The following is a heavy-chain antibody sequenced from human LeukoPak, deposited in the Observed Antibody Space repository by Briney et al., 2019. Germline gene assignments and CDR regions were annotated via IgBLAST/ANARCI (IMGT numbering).Heavy chain of an antibody. Sequence: GASVKVSCKASGGTFSSYTISWLRQAPGQGLEWMERIIPILGIANYAQKFQGRVTITADKSTSTAYMELSSLRSEDTAVYYCASFSKTIFGVVSHFDYWGQGTLVTVSS. CDR2: IIPILGIA. V-gene: IGHV1-69*02. CDR1: GGTFSSYT. CDR3: ASFSKTIFGVVSHFDY. J-gene: IGHJ4*02. D-gene: IGHD3-3*01.